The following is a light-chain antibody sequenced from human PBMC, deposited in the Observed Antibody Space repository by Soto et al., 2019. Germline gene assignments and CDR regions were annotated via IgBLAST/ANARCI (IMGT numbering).Light chain of an antibody. V-gene: IGLV2-23*02. J-gene: IGLJ1*01. CDR1: SSDVGSYNL. CDR2: EVS. Sequence: QSVLTQPASVSGSPGQSIAIPCTGTSSDVGSYNLVSWYQQHPGKAPKLMIYEVSKRPSGVSNSFSGSKSGNTASLTISGLQAEDEADYYCCSYAGSSTSYVFGTGTKVTVL. CDR3: CSYAGSSTSYV.